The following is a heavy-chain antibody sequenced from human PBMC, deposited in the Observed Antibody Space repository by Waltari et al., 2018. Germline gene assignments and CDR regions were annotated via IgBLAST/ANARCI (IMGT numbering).Heavy chain of an antibody. CDR3: ARVGYGDYY. V-gene: IGHV4-30-2*01. Sequence: SGGYSWSWIRQPPGKGLEWIGYIYHSGSTYYNPSLKSRVTISVDRSKNQFSLKLSSVTAADTAVYYCARVGYGDYYWGQGTLVTVSS. D-gene: IGHD4-17*01. J-gene: IGHJ4*02. CDR2: IYHSGST. CDR1: SGGYS.